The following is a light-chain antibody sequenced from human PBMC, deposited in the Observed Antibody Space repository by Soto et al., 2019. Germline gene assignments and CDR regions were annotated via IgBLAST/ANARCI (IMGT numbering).Light chain of an antibody. CDR2: DNS. J-gene: IGLJ2*01. CDR1: SSNIGAGYG. V-gene: IGLV1-40*01. Sequence: QSVLTQPPSVSGAPGQRATISCTGSSSNIGAGYGVHWYQQLPGTAPKLLIYDNSNRPSGVPDRFSGSKSGTSASLAITGLQAEDEADYYCQSYDSSLSVVVFGGGTKLTVL. CDR3: QSYDSSLSVVV.